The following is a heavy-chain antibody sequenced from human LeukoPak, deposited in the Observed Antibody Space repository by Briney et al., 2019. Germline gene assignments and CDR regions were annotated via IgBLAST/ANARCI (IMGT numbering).Heavy chain of an antibody. V-gene: IGHV3-20*04. CDR2: INWNGDST. CDR3: ARVPLDWNYFDY. CDR1: GFTFDDYG. J-gene: IGHJ4*02. D-gene: IGHD1-1*01. Sequence: GGSLRLSCAASGFTFDDYGMSWVRQAPGKGLEWVSGINWNGDSTGYAVSVKGRFTISRDNAKNSLYLQMNSLRAEDTALYYCARVPLDWNYFDYWGQGTLVTVSS.